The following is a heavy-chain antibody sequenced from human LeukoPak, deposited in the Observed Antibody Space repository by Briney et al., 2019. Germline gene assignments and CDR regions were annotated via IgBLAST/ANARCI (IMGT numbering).Heavy chain of an antibody. D-gene: IGHD1-26*01. CDR2: INGDGSST. CDR3: GRDQGGATDLRFDY. CDR1: GFTFSRYW. J-gene: IGHJ4*02. Sequence: GGSLRLSCAASGFTFSRYWMHWVRQAPGKGLVWVSRINGDGSSTRYADSVKGRFTISRDNATNTLYLEMNSLRAEDTAVYYCGRDQGGATDLRFDYWGQGTLVTVSS. V-gene: IGHV3-74*01.